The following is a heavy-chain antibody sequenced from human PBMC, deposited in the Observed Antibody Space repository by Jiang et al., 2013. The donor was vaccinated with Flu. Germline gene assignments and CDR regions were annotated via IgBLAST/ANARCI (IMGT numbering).Heavy chain of an antibody. V-gene: IGHV4-59*01. J-gene: IGHJ3*02. CDR2: IYYSGST. CDR1: GGSISSYY. CDR3: AREWYDSSGYASFDI. D-gene: IGHD3-22*01. Sequence: GSGLVKPSETLSLTCTVSGGSISSYYWSWIRQPPGKGLEWIGYIYYSGSTNYNPSLKSRVTISVDTSKNQFSLKLSSVTAADTAVYYCAREWYDSSGYASFDIWGPRDNGHRLF.